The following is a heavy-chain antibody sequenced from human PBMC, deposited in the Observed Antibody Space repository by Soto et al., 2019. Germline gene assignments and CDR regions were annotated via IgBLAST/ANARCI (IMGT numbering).Heavy chain of an antibody. CDR3: ARREIQGPIDY. D-gene: IGHD1-26*01. CDR2: IYYSGTT. V-gene: IGHV4-28*01. J-gene: IGHJ4*02. CDR1: GYSISSSNW. Sequence: SETLSLTCAVSGYSISSSNWWGWIRQPPGKGLEWIGYIYYSGTTYYNPSLKSRVTMSVDTSKNQFSLKLTPVTAVDTAVYYCARREIQGPIDYWGQGRMVT.